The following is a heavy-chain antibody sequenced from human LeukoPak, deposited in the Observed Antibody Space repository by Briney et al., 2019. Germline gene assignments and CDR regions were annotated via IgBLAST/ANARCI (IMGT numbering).Heavy chain of an antibody. CDR2: ISGSGGST. Sequence: GGSLRLSCAASGFTFSSYAMSWVRRAPGKGLEWVSAISGSGGSTYYADSVKGRFTISRDNSKNTLYLQMNSLRAEDTAVYYCAKGTVVVAATALFDYWGQGTLVTVSS. CDR3: AKGTVVVAATALFDY. D-gene: IGHD2-15*01. V-gene: IGHV3-23*01. J-gene: IGHJ4*02. CDR1: GFTFSSYA.